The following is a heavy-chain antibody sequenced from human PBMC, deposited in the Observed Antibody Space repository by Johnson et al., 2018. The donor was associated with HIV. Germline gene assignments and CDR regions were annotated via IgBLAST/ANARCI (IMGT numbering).Heavy chain of an antibody. V-gene: IGHV3-13*01. J-gene: IGHJ3*02. D-gene: IGHD4-23*01. CDR3: TTKTTVVTLGFDI. CDR2: IGTAGDT. Sequence: VQLVESGGGLVQPGGSLRLSCAASGFTFSSYDMHWVRQATGKGLEWVSAIGTAGDTYYPDSVKGRFTISRDNSKNTLYLQMNSLKTEDTAVYYCTTKTTVVTLGFDIWGQGTMVTVSS. CDR1: GFTFSSYD.